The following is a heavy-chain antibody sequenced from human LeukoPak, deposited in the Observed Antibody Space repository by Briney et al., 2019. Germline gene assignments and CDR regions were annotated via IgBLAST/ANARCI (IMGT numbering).Heavy chain of an antibody. Sequence: TSETLSLTCAVYVGSFRGYCWSCIRQSPGKGLEWIGEINHSGSTNYNPSLKSRVTMSVDTSKNQFSLKLTSLTAADTAVYYCARKPPEDGYGLDYWGQGTLVTVSP. CDR1: VGSFRGYC. CDR2: INHSGST. D-gene: IGHD5-24*01. V-gene: IGHV4-34*01. CDR3: ARKPPEDGYGLDY. J-gene: IGHJ4*02.